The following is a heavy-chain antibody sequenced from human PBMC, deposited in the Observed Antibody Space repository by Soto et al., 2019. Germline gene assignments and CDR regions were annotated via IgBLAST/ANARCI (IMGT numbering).Heavy chain of an antibody. V-gene: IGHV1-18*01. D-gene: IGHD6-13*01. J-gene: IGHJ4*02. CDR2: ISPYNGKT. CDR1: GYTFISYG. CDR3: ARAGFSTSWRGLLGTGAHGVEIDF. Sequence: QVQLVQSGAEVKKTGASVEVSCKASGYTFISYGISWVRQAPGQGLEWMGWISPYNGKTNYAQTFQGRATMTTDRSTSTAYMELRSLRSDDTAVYYCARAGFSTSWRGLLGTGAHGVEIDFWGQGTLVTVSS.